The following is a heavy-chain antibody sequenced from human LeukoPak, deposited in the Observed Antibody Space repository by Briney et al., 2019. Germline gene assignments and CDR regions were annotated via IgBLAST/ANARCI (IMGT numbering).Heavy chain of an antibody. CDR3: ARQLFFNKWELIHFDY. V-gene: IGHV4-39*01. D-gene: IGHD1-26*01. Sequence: TTSETLSLTCTVSGGSISSSSYYWGWIRQPPGKGLEWIGSIYYSGSTYYNPSLKSRVTISVDTSKNQFSLKLSSVTAADTAVYYCARQLFFNKWELIHFDYWGQGTLVTVSS. CDR2: IYYSGST. J-gene: IGHJ4*02. CDR1: GGSISSSSYY.